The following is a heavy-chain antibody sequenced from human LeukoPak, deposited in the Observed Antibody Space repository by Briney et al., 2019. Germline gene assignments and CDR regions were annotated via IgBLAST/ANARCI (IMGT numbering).Heavy chain of an antibody. Sequence: GASVKASCKASGYTFTSYGISWVRQAPGQGLEWRGWISAYNGNTDYAQKLQGRVTMTTDTHTSTAYMELSSLRSDGTAVYYCARDFEHGFLEWPWGQGTLVTVSS. CDR1: GYTFTSYG. D-gene: IGHD3-3*01. V-gene: IGHV1-18*01. CDR3: ARDFEHGFLEWP. CDR2: ISAYNGNT. J-gene: IGHJ5*02.